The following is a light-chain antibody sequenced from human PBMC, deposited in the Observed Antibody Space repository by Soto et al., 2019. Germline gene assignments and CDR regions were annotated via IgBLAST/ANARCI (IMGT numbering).Light chain of an antibody. V-gene: IGLV4-69*01. CDR2: VNSDGSH. CDR1: RGHSSYA. CDR3: QTWGTGIRV. J-gene: IGLJ3*02. Sequence: QSVLTQSPSASASLGASVKLTCTLSRGHSSYAIAWHQQQPEKGPRYLMKVNSDGSHSKGDGIPDRFSGSSSGAERYLTISRLQSEDEADYYCQTWGTGIRVFGGGTQVTVL.